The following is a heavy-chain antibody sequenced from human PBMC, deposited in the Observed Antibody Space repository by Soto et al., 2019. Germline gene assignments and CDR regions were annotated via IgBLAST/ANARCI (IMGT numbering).Heavy chain of an antibody. CDR2: INSDGSST. V-gene: IGHV3-74*01. Sequence: LRLSCAASGFTFSSYWMHWVRQAPGKGLVWVSRINSDGSSTSYADSVKGRFTISRDNAKNTLYLQMNSLRAEDTAVYYCAREKGEANSYYYYGMDVWGQGTTVTVSS. D-gene: IGHD3-16*01. CDR1: GFTFSSYW. J-gene: IGHJ6*02. CDR3: AREKGEANSYYYYGMDV.